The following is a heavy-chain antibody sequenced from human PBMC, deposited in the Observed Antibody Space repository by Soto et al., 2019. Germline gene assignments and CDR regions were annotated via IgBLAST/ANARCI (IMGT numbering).Heavy chain of an antibody. CDR3: AREGRGKKAGYNGLVSLGY. J-gene: IGHJ4*02. CDR2: IIPIFNST. Sequence: AASVKVAGKVSGSRVSNGVISWVRHAPGHGLEWLGRIIPIFNSTKYAQSFQGRVTITADKSTSTASLELSSLRSDDTAVYYCAREGRGKKAGYNGLVSLGYWGQGPLVTVSS. CDR1: GSRVSNGV. V-gene: IGHV1-69*06. D-gene: IGHD2-2*02.